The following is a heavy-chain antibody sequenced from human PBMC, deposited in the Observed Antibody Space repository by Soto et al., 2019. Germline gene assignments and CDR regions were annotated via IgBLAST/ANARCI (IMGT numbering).Heavy chain of an antibody. CDR3: ARDSVVAPTTYYFDY. D-gene: IGHD2-15*01. J-gene: IGHJ4*02. CDR2: INPGNGNT. Sequence: ASVKVSCKASGYSFTSYAMHWVRQAPGQRLEWMGWINPGNGNTKYSQKFEGRVTITRDTSASTAYMQLSSLRSEDTAVYYCARDSVVAPTTYYFDYWGQGTLVTSP. CDR1: GYSFTSYA. V-gene: IGHV1-3*01.